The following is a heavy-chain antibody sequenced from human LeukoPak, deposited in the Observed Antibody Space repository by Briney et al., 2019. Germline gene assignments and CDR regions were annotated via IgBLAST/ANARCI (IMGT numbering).Heavy chain of an antibody. J-gene: IGHJ6*04. Sequence: GASLRLSCAASGLTFSSYSMSWIRQAPGKGLEWVAAISGSGGSTYYADSVNGRFTISRDHSKNKLYRQMNSLRAEDTAVYYCASAGVDILTGYYQNGMDVWGKGTTVTVSS. V-gene: IGHV3-23*01. CDR1: GLTFSSYS. CDR3: ASAGVDILTGYYQNGMDV. D-gene: IGHD3-9*01. CDR2: ISGSGGST.